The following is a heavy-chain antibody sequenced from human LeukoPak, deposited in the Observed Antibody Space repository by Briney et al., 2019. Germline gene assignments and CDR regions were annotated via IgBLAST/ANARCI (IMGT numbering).Heavy chain of an antibody. CDR3: ARSGLSRFGF. Sequence: PGGSLRLSCAASGFIFSNYAMSWVRQAPGKGLQWVSACGSGGSTYYADSVKGRFTISRDNSRNTLYLQMNSLRAEDTAVYYCARSGLSRFGFWGQGTLVTVSS. D-gene: IGHD2/OR15-2a*01. V-gene: IGHV3-23*01. CDR2: CGSGGST. CDR1: GFIFSNYA. J-gene: IGHJ4*02.